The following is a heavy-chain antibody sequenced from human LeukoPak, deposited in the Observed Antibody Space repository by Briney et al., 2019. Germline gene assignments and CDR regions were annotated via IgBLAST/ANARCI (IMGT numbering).Heavy chain of an antibody. CDR1: GGSFSGYY. V-gene: IGHV4-34*01. J-gene: IGHJ4*02. Sequence: SETLSLTCAVYGGSFSGYYWSWIRQPPGKGLEWIGEINHSGSTNYNPSLKSRVTISVDTSKNQFSLKLSSVTAADTAVYYCARQRIAAVRYYFDYWGQGTLVTVSS. CDR2: INHSGST. CDR3: ARQRIAAVRYYFDY. D-gene: IGHD6-13*01.